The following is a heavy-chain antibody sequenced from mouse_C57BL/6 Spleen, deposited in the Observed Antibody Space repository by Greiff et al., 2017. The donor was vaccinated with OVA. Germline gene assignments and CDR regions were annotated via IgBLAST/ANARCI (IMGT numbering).Heavy chain of an antibody. D-gene: IGHD1-1*01. J-gene: IGHJ1*03. CDR1: GYTFTDYN. CDR3: ARSYYGSSYVEYWYFDV. CDR2: INPNNGGT. V-gene: IGHV1-18*01. Sequence: EVQLQQSGPELVKPGASVKIPCKASGYTFTDYNLDWVKQSHGKSLEWIGDINPNNGGTIYNQKFKGKATLTVDKSSSTAYMELRSLTSEDTAVYYCARSYYGSSYVEYWYFDVWGTGTTVTVSS.